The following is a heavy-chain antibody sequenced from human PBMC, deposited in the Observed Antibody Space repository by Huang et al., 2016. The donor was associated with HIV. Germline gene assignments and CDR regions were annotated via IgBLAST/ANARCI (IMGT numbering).Heavy chain of an antibody. CDR2: ITSSSGSI. J-gene: IGHJ3*02. D-gene: IGHD3-10*01. V-gene: IGHV3-48*01. CDR3: ARFGSYYYGSGSYLDAFDI. Sequence: EVQLMESGGGLVQPGGSLSLSCAVSGFTFSTYNMNWVRQVQRKGREWVSYITSSSGSIYYADSVKGRFTISRDNAKNSLYLQMNSLRAEDTAVYYCARFGSYYYGSGSYLDAFDIWGQGTMVTVSS. CDR1: GFTFSTYN.